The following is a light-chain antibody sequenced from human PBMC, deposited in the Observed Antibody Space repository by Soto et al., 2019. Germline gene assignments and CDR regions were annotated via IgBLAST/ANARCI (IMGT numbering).Light chain of an antibody. CDR1: QYIGST. Sequence: EIVLTQSPATLSLSPVERATLSFRASQYIGSTIAWYQQRSGQAPRLLIYDASIRATGIPARFSGSGSGTEFTLTISSLQSEDVAVYYCQQYDNWPPYTFGQGTKVDIK. V-gene: IGKV3-15*01. J-gene: IGKJ2*01. CDR2: DAS. CDR3: QQYDNWPPYT.